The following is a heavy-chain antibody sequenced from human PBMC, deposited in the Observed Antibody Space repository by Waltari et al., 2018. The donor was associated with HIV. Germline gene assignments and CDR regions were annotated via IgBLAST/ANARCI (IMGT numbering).Heavy chain of an antibody. CDR2: INQCGST. CDR3: ARGPLGWGRGYGLAWFFDV. Sequence: QVQLQQWGAGLLKPSETLSLTCAVSGTPSNIYYWNWIRQPPGKGLEWIGYINQCGSTNFNPSLKSRVTISLDTSKNQFSLKMTSVTAADTAFYYCARGPLGWGRGYGLAWFFDVWGRGTLVTVSS. D-gene: IGHD5-12*01. J-gene: IGHJ2*01. CDR1: GTPSNIYY. V-gene: IGHV4-34*02.